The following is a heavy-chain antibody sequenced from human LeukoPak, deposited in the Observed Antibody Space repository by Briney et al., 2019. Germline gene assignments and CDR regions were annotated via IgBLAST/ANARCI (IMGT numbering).Heavy chain of an antibody. D-gene: IGHD3/OR15-3a*01. CDR1: GSTFNTYW. Sequence: GGSLRLSCAASGSTFNTYWMHWVRQAPGKGLVWVSDINPEGITSNYADSVRGRFTISRDNAQNTLYLQMDGLRAEDTGIYYCVFFYTGLKIPYWGQGALVTVSS. V-gene: IGHV3-74*01. CDR3: VFFYTGLKIPY. J-gene: IGHJ4*02. CDR2: INPEGITS.